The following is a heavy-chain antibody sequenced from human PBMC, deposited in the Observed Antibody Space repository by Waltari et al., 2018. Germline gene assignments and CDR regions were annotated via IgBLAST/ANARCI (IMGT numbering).Heavy chain of an antibody. V-gene: IGHV1-24*01. D-gene: IGHD3-10*01. CDR2: FDPEDGET. CDR3: ATPYGSGTYYYYGMDV. J-gene: IGHJ6*02. Sequence: QVQLVQSGAEVKKPGASVKVSCKVSGYTLTALSMHWARQAPGKGLEWMGGFDPEDGETSYAQKFQGRVTMTEDTSTDTAYMELSSLRSEDTAVYYCATPYGSGTYYYYGMDVWGQGTTVTVSS. CDR1: GYTLTALS.